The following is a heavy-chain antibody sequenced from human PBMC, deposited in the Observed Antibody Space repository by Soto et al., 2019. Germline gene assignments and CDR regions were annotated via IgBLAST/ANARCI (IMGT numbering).Heavy chain of an antibody. CDR2: IYSSGSN. D-gene: IGHD3-16*01. J-gene: IGHJ5*02. V-gene: IGHV4-30-4*01. Sequence: QVQLQESGPGLVKPSQTLSLTCTVSGGSISSGDYYWSLIRQPPVKGLEWIGYIYSSGSNYYNPSLKSRVTISVDTSKNQFSLKLSSVTAADTAVYYCARDIRGGVYNRFDPWGQGTLVTVSS. CDR1: GGSISSGDYY. CDR3: ARDIRGGVYNRFDP.